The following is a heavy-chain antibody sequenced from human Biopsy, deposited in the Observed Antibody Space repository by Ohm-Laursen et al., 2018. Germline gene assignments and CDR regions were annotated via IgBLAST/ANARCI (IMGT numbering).Heavy chain of an antibody. Sequence: LSLTCAASGFTFSDYYMSWIRQAPGKGLEWLSYISGSGTTIFYADSVKGRFTVSRDNAKNSLYLQMNSLTVEDTAVYYCARNGAGSYHDYWGQGTLVTVSS. J-gene: IGHJ4*02. CDR1: GFTFSDYY. CDR3: ARNGAGSYHDY. D-gene: IGHD3-10*01. V-gene: IGHV3-11*01. CDR2: ISGSGTTI.